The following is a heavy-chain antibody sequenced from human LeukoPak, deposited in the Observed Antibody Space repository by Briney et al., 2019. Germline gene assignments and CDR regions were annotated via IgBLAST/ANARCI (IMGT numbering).Heavy chain of an antibody. CDR1: GGSISSYY. CDR3: ARVADILTGSDWFDP. J-gene: IGHJ5*02. CDR2: IYTSGST. V-gene: IGHV4-4*07. Sequence: SETLSLTCTVSGGSISSYYWSWIRQPAGKGLEWIGRIYTSGSTNYNPSLKSRVTMSVDTSKNQFSLKLSSVTAADTAVYYCARVADILTGSDWFDPWGQGTLVTVSS. D-gene: IGHD3-9*01.